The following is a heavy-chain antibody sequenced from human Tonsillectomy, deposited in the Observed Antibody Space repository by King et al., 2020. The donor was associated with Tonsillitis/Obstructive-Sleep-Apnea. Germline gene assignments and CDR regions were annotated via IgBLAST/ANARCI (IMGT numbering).Heavy chain of an antibody. V-gene: IGHV3-30*04. CDR2: ISNYGNNN. CDR3: ARQYRSGSGGFDP. J-gene: IGHJ5*02. CDR1: GFTFSNYA. Sequence: VQLVESGGGVVQPGRSLRLSCAASGFTFSNYAMHWVRQAPGKGLEWVAVISNYGNNNYYADSVKGRFTISRDNSKNTLYLQMNTLKAEDTAVYYCARQYRSGSGGFDPWGQGTLVTVSS. D-gene: IGHD6-19*01.